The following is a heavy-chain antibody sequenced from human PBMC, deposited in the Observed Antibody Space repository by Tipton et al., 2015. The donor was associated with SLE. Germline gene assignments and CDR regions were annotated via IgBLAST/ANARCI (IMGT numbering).Heavy chain of an antibody. Sequence: TLSLTCTVSGFSVSSYYWGWIRPPPGKGLEWLGTIYHSGTTYYNPSLKSRVTISVDTSKNQFSLTLTSLIAADTAVYYCAREDEYSSSPGSFDFWGRGTMVTVSS. CDR3: AREDEYSSSPGSFDF. V-gene: IGHV4-38-2*02. CDR1: GFSVSSYY. D-gene: IGHD6-6*01. CDR2: IYHSGTT. J-gene: IGHJ3*01.